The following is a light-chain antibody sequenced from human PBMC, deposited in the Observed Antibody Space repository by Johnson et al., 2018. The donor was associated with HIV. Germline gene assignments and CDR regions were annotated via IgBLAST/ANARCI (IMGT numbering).Light chain of an antibody. CDR3: GTWDTSLGAQYV. Sequence: SVLTQPPSVSAAPGQKVTISCSGNTSKIENNYVSWYQQFPERAPKLLIYDNTKRPSGIPDRFSGSKSDASATLAITGLQTGDEADYYCGTWDTSLGAQYVFGSGTKVTVL. CDR1: TSKIENNY. CDR2: DNT. V-gene: IGLV1-51*01. J-gene: IGLJ1*01.